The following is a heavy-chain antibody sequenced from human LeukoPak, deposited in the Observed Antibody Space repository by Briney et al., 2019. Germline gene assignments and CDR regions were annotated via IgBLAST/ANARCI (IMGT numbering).Heavy chain of an antibody. Sequence: GGSLRLSCVASGFTFSDAWMSWVRQAPGKGLEWVGRTKSKIDGGTIDYAAPVKGRFTISRDDSRNTLYLQMNSLKTEDTAVYYCTTRRQDGWWGQGTLVTVSS. V-gene: IGHV3-15*01. D-gene: IGHD2-15*01. CDR1: GFTFSDAW. CDR2: TKSKIDGGTI. CDR3: TTRRQDGW. J-gene: IGHJ4*02.